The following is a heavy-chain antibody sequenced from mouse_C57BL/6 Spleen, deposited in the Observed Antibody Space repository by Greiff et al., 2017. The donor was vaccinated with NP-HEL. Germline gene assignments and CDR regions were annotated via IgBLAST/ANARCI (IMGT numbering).Heavy chain of an antibody. Sequence: QVQLQQPGAELVRPGSSVKLSCKASGYTFTSYWMHWVKQRPIQGLEWIGNIDPSDSETHYNQKFKDKATLTVDKSSSTAYMQLSSLTSEDSAVYYCARDYYYGSSYGYFGVWGTGTTVTVSS. J-gene: IGHJ1*03. D-gene: IGHD1-1*01. V-gene: IGHV1-52*01. CDR2: IDPSDSET. CDR3: ARDYYYGSSYGYFGV. CDR1: GYTFTSYW.